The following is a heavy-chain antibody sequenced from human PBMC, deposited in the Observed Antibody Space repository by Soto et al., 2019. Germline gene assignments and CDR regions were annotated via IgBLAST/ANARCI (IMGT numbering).Heavy chain of an antibody. CDR3: ARDVVNTMIRANWFDL. V-gene: IGHV4-31*03. CDR1: GGSISSGGYY. J-gene: IGHJ5*02. Sequence: SETLSLTCTVSGGSISSGGYYWTWIRQRPGKGLEWIGYIYNSGSTYYNPSLKSRINISVDTSKNQFSLKLSSVTAADTAVYYCARDVVNTMIRANWFDLWGQGTLVTVSS. CDR2: IYNSGST. D-gene: IGHD3-10*01.